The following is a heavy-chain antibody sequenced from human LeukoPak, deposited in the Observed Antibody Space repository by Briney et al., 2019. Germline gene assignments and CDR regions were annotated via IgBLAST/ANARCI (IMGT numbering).Heavy chain of an antibody. D-gene: IGHD6-13*01. CDR3: ARVISSSWWT. CDR2: ITGTGGNT. Sequence: PGGSLRLSCAGSGFTFNTYAMSWVRQAPGKGLEWVSGITGTGGNTYYADSVKGRFTISRDNSKNTLHLQMNSLRAEDTAVYYCARVISSSWWTWGQGTLVTVSS. V-gene: IGHV3-23*01. CDR1: GFTFNTYA. J-gene: IGHJ5*02.